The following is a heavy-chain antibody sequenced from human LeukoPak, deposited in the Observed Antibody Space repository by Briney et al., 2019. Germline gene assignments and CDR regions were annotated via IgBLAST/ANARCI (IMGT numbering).Heavy chain of an antibody. D-gene: IGHD4-23*01. Sequence: APVKVSCKASGYTFTSYAMHWVRQAPGQRLEWMGWINAGNGNTKYSQKLQGRVTMTTDTSTSTAYMELRSLRSDDTAVYYCARVVKVAEYGGKSKRRYLDYWGQGTLVTVSS. CDR3: ARVVKVAEYGGKSKRRYLDY. CDR1: GYTFTSYA. CDR2: INAGNGNT. J-gene: IGHJ4*02. V-gene: IGHV1-3*01.